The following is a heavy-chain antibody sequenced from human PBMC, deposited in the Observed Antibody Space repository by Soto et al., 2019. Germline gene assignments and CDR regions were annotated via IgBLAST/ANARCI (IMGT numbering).Heavy chain of an antibody. CDR3: ARHRHPRGTVGATSPLDP. Sequence: HPGGSLRRSCSISFFSFSSNYLSCFRQAPGKGLEWVSVHYSGGSTYYADSVQGRFTISRDKSNNTLHLQMRRVRAEDTAVYFCARHRHPRGTVGATSPLDPWGQGTQVTVSS. CDR1: FFSFSSNY. CDR2: HYSGGST. J-gene: IGHJ5*02. D-gene: IGHD1-26*01. V-gene: IGHV3-53*01.